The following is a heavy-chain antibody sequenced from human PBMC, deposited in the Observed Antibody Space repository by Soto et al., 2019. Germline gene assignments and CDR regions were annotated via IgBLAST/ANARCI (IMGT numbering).Heavy chain of an antibody. CDR1: GGSISSYY. J-gene: IGHJ4*02. V-gene: IGHV4-59*01. CDR2: IYYSGST. Sequence: KPSETLSLTCTVSGGSISSYYWSWIRQPPGKGLEWIGYIYYSGSTNYNPSLKSRVTISVDTSKNQFSLKLSSVTAADTAVYYCARGGLGSYFFDYWGQGTLVTVSS. D-gene: IGHD1-26*01. CDR3: ARGGLGSYFFDY.